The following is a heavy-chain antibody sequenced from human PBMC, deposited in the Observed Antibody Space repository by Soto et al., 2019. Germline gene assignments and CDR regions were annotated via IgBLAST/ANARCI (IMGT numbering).Heavy chain of an antibody. J-gene: IGHJ4*02. V-gene: IGHV3-23*01. CDR2: ISGSGGST. Sequence: GESLKISCAASGFTFSSYAMSWVRQAPGKGLEWVSAISGSGGSTYYADSVKGRFTISRDNSKNTLYLQMNSLRAEDTAVYYCAKVLLWVTGNYWGQGTLVTVSS. CDR1: GFTFSSYA. D-gene: IGHD3-10*01. CDR3: AKVLLWVTGNY.